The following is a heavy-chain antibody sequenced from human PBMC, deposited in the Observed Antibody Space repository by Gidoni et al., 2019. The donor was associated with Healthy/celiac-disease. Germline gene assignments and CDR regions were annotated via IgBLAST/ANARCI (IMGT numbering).Heavy chain of an antibody. Sequence: QVTLRESGPALVKPTQTLTLTCTFSGFSLSTSGMCVSWIRQPPGKALGWLARIDWDDDKYYSTSLKTRLTISKDTSKNQVVLTMTNMDPVDTATYYCARYYYDSSGYHRREWYFDYWGQGTLVTVSS. CDR2: IDWDDDK. J-gene: IGHJ4*02. CDR1: GFSLSTSGMC. CDR3: ARYYYDSSGYHRREWYFDY. V-gene: IGHV2-70*15. D-gene: IGHD3-22*01.